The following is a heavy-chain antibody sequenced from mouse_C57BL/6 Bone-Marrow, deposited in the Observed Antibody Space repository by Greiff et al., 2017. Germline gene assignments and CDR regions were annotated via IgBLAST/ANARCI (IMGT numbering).Heavy chain of an antibody. V-gene: IGHV1-55*01. CDR3: ARSDLGFYAMDY. CDR2: IYPGSGST. J-gene: IGHJ4*01. CDR1: GYTFTSYW. Sequence: QVQLQQPGAELVKPGASVKMSCKASGYTFTSYWITWVKQRPGQGREWIGDIYPGSGSTNYNEKFKSKATLTVDTSSSTAYMQLSSLTSEDSAVYYCARSDLGFYAMDYWGQGTSVTVSS.